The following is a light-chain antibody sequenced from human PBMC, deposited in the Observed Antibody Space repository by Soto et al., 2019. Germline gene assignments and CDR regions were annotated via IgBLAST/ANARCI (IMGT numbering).Light chain of an antibody. CDR3: SSYTSSSTLV. V-gene: IGLV2-14*01. Sequence: QSALTQPASVSGSPGQSITISCTGTSSDVGGYNYVSWYQQHPGKAPKFMIYDVSNRPSGVSNRFSGSKSGNTASLTISGLQAEDEADYYCSSYTSSSTLVFGGGTKLTDL. CDR2: DVS. CDR1: SSDVGGYNY. J-gene: IGLJ2*01.